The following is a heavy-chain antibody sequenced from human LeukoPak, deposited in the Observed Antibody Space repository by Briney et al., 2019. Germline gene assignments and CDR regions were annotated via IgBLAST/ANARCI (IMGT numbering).Heavy chain of an antibody. Sequence: GRSLRLSCAASGFTFSSYGMHWVRQAPGKGLEWVSSISSSSSYIYYADSVKGRFTISRDNAKNSLYLQMNSLRAEDTAVYYCARVPSYYYDSSGYPDYWGQGTLVTVSS. D-gene: IGHD3-22*01. CDR2: ISSSSSYI. V-gene: IGHV3-21*01. CDR1: GFTFSSYG. J-gene: IGHJ4*02. CDR3: ARVPSYYYDSSGYPDY.